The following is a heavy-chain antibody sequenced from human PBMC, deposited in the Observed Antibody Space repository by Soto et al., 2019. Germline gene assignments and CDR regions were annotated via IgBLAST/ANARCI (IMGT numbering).Heavy chain of an antibody. Sequence: QITLKESGPTLVKPTQTLTLTCTFSGFSLSTSGVGVGWIRQPPGKALEWLALIYWDDDKRYSPSLKSRLTIYQDTXXTXVXPTMTNMDPVDTATYYCAHSCSGGSGYPNYYYGMDVWGQGTTVTVSS. CDR3: AHSCSGGSGYPNYYYGMDV. CDR1: GFSLSTSGVG. CDR2: IYWDDDK. J-gene: IGHJ6*02. V-gene: IGHV2-5*02. D-gene: IGHD2-15*01.